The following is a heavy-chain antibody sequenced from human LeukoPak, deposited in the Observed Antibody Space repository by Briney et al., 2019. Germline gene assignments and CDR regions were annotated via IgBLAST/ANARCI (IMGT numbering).Heavy chain of an antibody. CDR3: ATSGYNNIDY. J-gene: IGHJ4*02. CDR2: ISSGSSTI. Sequence: GGSLGLSCAASGFIFSSNSMNWVRQAPGKGLEWVSYISSGSSTIYYADSVKGRFTISRDNAKRSLYLQMNNLRAEDTAVYYCATSGYNNIDYWGQGTVVAVSS. D-gene: IGHD1-1*01. V-gene: IGHV3-48*04. CDR1: GFIFSSNS.